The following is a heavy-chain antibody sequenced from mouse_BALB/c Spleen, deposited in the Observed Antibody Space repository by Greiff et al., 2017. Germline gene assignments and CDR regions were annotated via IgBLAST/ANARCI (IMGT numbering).Heavy chain of an antibody. CDR1: GYAFSSYW. Sequence: QVQLQQSGAELVRPGSSVKISCKASGYAFSSYWMNWVKQRPGQGLEWIGQIYPGDGDTNYNGKFKGKATLTADKSSSTAYMQLSSLTSEDSAVYCCARDYDGAWFAYWGQGTLVTVSA. CDR2: IYPGDGDT. V-gene: IGHV1-80*01. J-gene: IGHJ3*01. CDR3: ARDYDGAWFAY. D-gene: IGHD2-4*01.